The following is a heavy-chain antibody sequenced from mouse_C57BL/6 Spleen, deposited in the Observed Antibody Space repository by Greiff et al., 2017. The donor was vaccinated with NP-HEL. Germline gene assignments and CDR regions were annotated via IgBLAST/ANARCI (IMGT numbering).Heavy chain of an antibody. J-gene: IGHJ1*03. CDR2: IDPSDSYT. V-gene: IGHV1-59*01. CDR3: ARDWDVGYWYFDV. CDR1: GYTFTSYW. Sequence: QVQLQQPGAELVRPGTSVKLSCKASGYTFTSYWMHWVKQRPGQGLEWIGVIDPSDSYTNYNQKFKGKATLTVDTSSSTAYMQLSSLTSEDSAVYYCARDWDVGYWYFDVWGTGTTVTVSS. D-gene: IGHD4-1*01.